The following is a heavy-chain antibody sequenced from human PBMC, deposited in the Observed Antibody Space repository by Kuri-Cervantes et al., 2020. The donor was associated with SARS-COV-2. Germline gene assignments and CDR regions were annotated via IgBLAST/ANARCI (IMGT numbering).Heavy chain of an antibody. V-gene: IGHV3-30*18. J-gene: IGHJ4*02. CDR2: ISYDGSKK. CDR3: AKPMDGDYDLFCFYY. D-gene: IGHD4-17*01. Sequence: GGSLRLSCAASGLNFGRFGMHWVRQAPGKGLEWVAVISYDGSKKDYADSVKGRFTLPRDNSKSTMFLQMNSLRPEDTAVYYCAKPMDGDYDLFCFYYWGQGALVTVSS. CDR1: GLNFGRFG.